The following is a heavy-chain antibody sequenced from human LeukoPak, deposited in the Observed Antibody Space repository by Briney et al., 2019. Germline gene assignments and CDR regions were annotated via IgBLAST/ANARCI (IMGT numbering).Heavy chain of an antibody. CDR3: ARENPVVENWFDP. CDR2: IYPDESDT. Sequence: GESLKISCKSSGYSFTTYWIGWVRQMPGKGLEWMGIIYPDESDTRYSPSFQGQVTISADKSISTAYLQWSSLKASDTAMYYCARENPVVENWFDPWGQGTLVTVSS. J-gene: IGHJ5*02. V-gene: IGHV5-51*01. CDR1: GYSFTTYW. D-gene: IGHD2-21*01.